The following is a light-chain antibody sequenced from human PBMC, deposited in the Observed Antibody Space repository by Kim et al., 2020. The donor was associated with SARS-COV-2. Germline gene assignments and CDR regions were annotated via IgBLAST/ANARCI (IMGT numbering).Light chain of an antibody. CDR2: EVE. CDR1: RRDDGGYKS. Sequence: TKTCTGPRRDDGGYKSVSCHERSPGKAPKLVIYEVEKRPSEVYIRFSGSKSGNKASLTISGLQAEDEADYYCSTYIRGSTNYVFGTGTKVTVL. V-gene: IGLV2-14*01. J-gene: IGLJ1*01. CDR3: STYIRGSTNYV.